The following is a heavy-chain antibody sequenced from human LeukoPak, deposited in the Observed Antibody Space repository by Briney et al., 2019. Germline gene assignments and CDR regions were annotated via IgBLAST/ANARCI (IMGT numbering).Heavy chain of an antibody. CDR3: GSSRVRGGIASC. D-gene: IGHD6-13*01. V-gene: IGHV4-34*01. CDR2: INHSGST. CDR1: GGSFSGYY. Sequence: SETLSLTCAVYGGSFSGYYWSWIRQPPGKGLEWIGEINHSGSTNYNPSLKSRVTISVDTSKNQFSLKLSSVSAADTPVYYCGSSRVRGGIASCWGQGTLVSVSS. J-gene: IGHJ4*02.